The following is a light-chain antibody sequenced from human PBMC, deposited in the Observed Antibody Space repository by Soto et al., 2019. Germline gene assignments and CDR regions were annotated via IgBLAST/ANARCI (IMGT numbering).Light chain of an antibody. V-gene: IGKV3-20*01. J-gene: IGKJ3*01. CDR2: GVS. CDR3: QQHGASIT. CDR1: QNVNNNF. Sequence: VLTQSPRTLSLSPGERATLSCRASQNVNNNFVAWYQQKPGQAPSLLIYGVSDRATGVPDRFSGSGSGTDFTLTISRLEPEDFAVYYCQQHGASITFGQGTRVENK.